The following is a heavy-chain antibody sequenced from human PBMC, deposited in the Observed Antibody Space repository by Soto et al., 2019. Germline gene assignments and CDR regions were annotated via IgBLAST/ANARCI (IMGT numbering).Heavy chain of an antibody. D-gene: IGHD3-3*01. CDR1: GFTFSSYA. CDR3: AKGGRHRRFLEWLPAY. J-gene: IGHJ4*02. CDR2: ISGSGGST. V-gene: IGHV3-23*01. Sequence: EVQLLESRGGLVQPGGSLRLSCAASGFTFSSYAMSWVRQAPGKGLEWVSAISGSGGSTYYADSVKGRFTISRDNSKNTLYLQMNSLRAEDTAVYYCAKGGRHRRFLEWLPAYWGQGTLVTVSS.